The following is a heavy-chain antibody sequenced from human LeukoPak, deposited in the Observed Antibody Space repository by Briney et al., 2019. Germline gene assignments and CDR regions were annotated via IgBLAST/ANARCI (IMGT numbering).Heavy chain of an antibody. CDR2: IYTSGST. D-gene: IGHD5-18*01. J-gene: IGHJ4*02. V-gene: IGHV4-61*02. CDR3: ARVDSIQLWYPFDY. Sequence: PSQTLSLTCTVSGGSISSGSYYWSWIRQPAGKGLEWIGRIYTSGSTNYNPSLKSRVTISVDTSKNQFSLKLSSVTAADTAVYYCARVDSIQLWYPFDYWGQGTLVTVSS. CDR1: GGSISSGSYY.